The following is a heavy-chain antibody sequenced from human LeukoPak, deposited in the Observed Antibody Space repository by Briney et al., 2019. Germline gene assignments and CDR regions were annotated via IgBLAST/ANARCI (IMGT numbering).Heavy chain of an antibody. J-gene: IGHJ3*02. V-gene: IGHV1-46*01. Sequence: ASLKVSCKASGYNFTSYYMHWVRHAPGQRLEWMGIINPRGGTTSYAQKFQGRVTVTRDTSTSTVYMELSSLRSEDTAVYYCARDLVVVAGLRTRGSFDIWGQGTMVTVSS. D-gene: IGHD2-21*02. CDR3: ARDLVVVAGLRTRGSFDI. CDR2: INPRGGTT. CDR1: GYNFTSYY.